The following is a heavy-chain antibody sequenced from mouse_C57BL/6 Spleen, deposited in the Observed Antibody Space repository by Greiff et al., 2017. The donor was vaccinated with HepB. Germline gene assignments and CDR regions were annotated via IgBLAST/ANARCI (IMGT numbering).Heavy chain of an antibody. V-gene: IGHV5-17*01. CDR3: VSCGSSEFAY. CDR1: GFTFSDYG. J-gene: IGHJ3*01. CDR2: ISSGSSSI. D-gene: IGHD1-1*01. Sequence: EVQLVESGGGLVKPGGSLKLSCAASGFTFSDYGMHWVRQAPEKGLEWVAYISSGSSSIYYADTVKGRFTISRDNAKNTLFLRMTSLRSEDTAMYCCVSCGSSEFAYCGQGTLVTVSA.